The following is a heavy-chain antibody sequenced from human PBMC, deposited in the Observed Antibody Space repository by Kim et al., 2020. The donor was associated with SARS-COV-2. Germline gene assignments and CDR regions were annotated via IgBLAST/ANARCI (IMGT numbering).Heavy chain of an antibody. CDR1: GFTVDTYS. CDR3: ARVRGQQRPYWYFDL. J-gene: IGHJ2*01. CDR2: ITYDSGTI. Sequence: GGSLRLSCAASGFTVDTYSLIWVRQAPGKGLEWLSYITYDSGTIFYADSVKGRFTVSRDNAKNSLYLQVNSLRDEDTAVYYCARVRGQQRPYWYFDLWGRGTLLTVSS. V-gene: IGHV3-48*02. D-gene: IGHD6-13*01.